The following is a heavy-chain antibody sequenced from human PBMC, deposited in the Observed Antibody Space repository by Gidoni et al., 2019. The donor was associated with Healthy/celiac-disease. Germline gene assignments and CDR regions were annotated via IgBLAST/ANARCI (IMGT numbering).Heavy chain of an antibody. Sequence: QVQLVESGGGVVQPGRSLRLSCAASGFTFSSYGMHWVRQAPGKGMEWVAVRSYDGSNKYYADSVKGRFTISRDNSKNTLYLQMNSLRAEDTAVYYCAKDLNSSGWYTVIDYWGQGTLVTVSS. CDR2: RSYDGSNK. D-gene: IGHD6-19*01. V-gene: IGHV3-30*18. J-gene: IGHJ4*02. CDR3: AKDLNSSGWYTVIDY. CDR1: GFTFSSYG.